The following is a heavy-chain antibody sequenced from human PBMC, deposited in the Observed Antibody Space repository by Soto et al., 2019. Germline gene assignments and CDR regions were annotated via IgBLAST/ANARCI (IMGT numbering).Heavy chain of an antibody. CDR1: GFTFSSYE. J-gene: IGHJ6*02. V-gene: IGHV3-48*03. CDR2: ISSSGSTI. CDR3: ARDIGYYYYGMDV. Sequence: GGSLRLSCAASGFTFSSYEMNCVRQAPGEGLEWVSYISSSGSTIYYADSVKGRVTISRDNAKNSLYLQMNSLRAEDTAVYYCARDIGYYYYGMDVWGQGTTVTVSS. D-gene: IGHD1-26*01.